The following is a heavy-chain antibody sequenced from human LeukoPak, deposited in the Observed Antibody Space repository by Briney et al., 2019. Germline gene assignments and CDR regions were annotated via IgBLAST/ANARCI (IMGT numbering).Heavy chain of an antibody. Sequence: GGSLRLSCAASGFTFSSYAMSWVRQAPGKGLEWVSAISGSGGSTYYADSVKGRFTIPRDNSKNTLYLQMNSLRAEDTAVYYCAKGSPYGENHPDDYWGQGTLVTVSS. CDR2: ISGSGGST. V-gene: IGHV3-23*01. D-gene: IGHD1-14*01. CDR1: GFTFSSYA. J-gene: IGHJ4*02. CDR3: AKGSPYGENHPDDY.